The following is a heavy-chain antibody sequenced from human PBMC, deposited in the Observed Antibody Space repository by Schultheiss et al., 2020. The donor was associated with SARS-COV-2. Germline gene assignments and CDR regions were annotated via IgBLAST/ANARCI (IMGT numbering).Heavy chain of an antibody. D-gene: IGHD4-11*01. CDR1: GFTFSSYS. Sequence: GGSLRLSCAASGFTFSSYSMYWVRQAPGKGLEWVAVISYDGSNKYYADSVKGRFTISRDNSKNTLYLQMNSLRAEDTAVYYCAKDRTTPYRYFDYWGQGTLVTVSS. CDR2: ISYDGSNK. J-gene: IGHJ4*02. CDR3: AKDRTTPYRYFDY. V-gene: IGHV3-30*18.